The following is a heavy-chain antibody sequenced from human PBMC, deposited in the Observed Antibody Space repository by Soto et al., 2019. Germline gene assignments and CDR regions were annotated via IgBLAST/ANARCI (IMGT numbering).Heavy chain of an antibody. CDR2: IIPIFGTA. CDR1: GGTFSSYA. CDR3: ARDNHGRGYCSGGSCYRDHYYRFAY. D-gene: IGHD2-15*01. Sequence: QVQLVQSGAEVKKPGSSVKVSCKASGGTFSSYAISWVRHAPGQGLEWMGGIIPIFGTANYAQKFQGRVTITADEATSTAYMELSSLRSEDTAVYYCARDNHGRGYCSGGSCYRDHYYRFAYWCQGTLVTVSS. J-gene: IGHJ4*02. V-gene: IGHV1-69*01.